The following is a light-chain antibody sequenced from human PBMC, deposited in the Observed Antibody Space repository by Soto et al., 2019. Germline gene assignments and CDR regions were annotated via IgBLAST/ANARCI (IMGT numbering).Light chain of an antibody. CDR3: LQHNSYPYT. Sequence: QLTQSPSSRSASIGDRVTIPCRASQAISTYLAWYQHKPGKAPKLLLSAASTLQSGVPSRFSGSGSGTEFTLAISGLQPEDSATYYCLQHNSYPYTFGQGTKLEIK. J-gene: IGKJ2*01. CDR2: AAS. CDR1: QAISTY. V-gene: IGKV1-9*01.